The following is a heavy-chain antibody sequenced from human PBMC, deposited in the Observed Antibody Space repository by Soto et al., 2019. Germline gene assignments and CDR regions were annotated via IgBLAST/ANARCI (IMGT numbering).Heavy chain of an antibody. V-gene: IGHV4-59*01. CDR1: GDSISNDY. CDR2: IYYSGSP. Sequence: PSETLSLTCTVSGDSISNDYCSWIRQSPGKGLEWIGYIYYSGSPNYNPSLKSRVTISVDTSKNHFSLKLSSVTAADTAVYYCITDGPDGRAYWGQGTQVTVSS. J-gene: IGHJ4*02. D-gene: IGHD2-8*01. CDR3: ITDGPDGRAY.